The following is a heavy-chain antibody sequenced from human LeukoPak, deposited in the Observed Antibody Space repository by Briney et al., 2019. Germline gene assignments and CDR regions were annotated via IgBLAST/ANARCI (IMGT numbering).Heavy chain of an antibody. D-gene: IGHD3-10*01. V-gene: IGHV1-69*04. Sequence: ASVKVSCKASGGTFSSYAISWVRQAPGQGLEWMGRIIPILGIANYAQKFQGRVTITADNSTSTAYMELSSLRSEDTAVYYCASEGGRFGELRGGGDNWFGPWGQGTLVTVSS. CDR2: IIPILGIA. J-gene: IGHJ5*02. CDR3: ASEGGRFGELRGGGDNWFGP. CDR1: GGTFSSYA.